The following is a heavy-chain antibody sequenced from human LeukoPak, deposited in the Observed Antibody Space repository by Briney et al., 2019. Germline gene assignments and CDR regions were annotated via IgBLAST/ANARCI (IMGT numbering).Heavy chain of an antibody. CDR1: GFTFTSYG. CDR2: ITYDGSDK. CDR3: RDVFDY. D-gene: IGHD3-16*01. J-gene: IGHJ4*02. V-gene: IGHV3-30*02. Sequence: PGGSLRLPCAASGFTFTSYGMHWVRQAPGKGLEWVAFITYDGSDKYYADSVKGRFTISRDNSKNTLYLQMNSLRAEDTAVYYCRDVFDYWGQGTLVTVSS.